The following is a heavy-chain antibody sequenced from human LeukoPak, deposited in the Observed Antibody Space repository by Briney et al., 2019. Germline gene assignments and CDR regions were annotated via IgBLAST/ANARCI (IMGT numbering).Heavy chain of an antibody. CDR3: ARAGDYGDYSGTIIDY. Sequence: SVKVSCKASGGTFSSYAISWVRQAPGQGLEWMGRIIPILGIANYAQKFRGRVTITADKSTSTAYMELSSLRSEDTAMYYCARAGDYGDYSGTIIDYWGQGTLVTVSS. J-gene: IGHJ4*02. D-gene: IGHD4-17*01. CDR1: GGTFSSYA. CDR2: IIPILGIA. V-gene: IGHV1-69*04.